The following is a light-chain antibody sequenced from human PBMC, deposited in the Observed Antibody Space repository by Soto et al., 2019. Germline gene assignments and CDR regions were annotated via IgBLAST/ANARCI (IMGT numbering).Light chain of an antibody. V-gene: IGKV1-5*03. CDR2: KAS. CDR3: QQYNDSFPYT. CDR1: QSISSW. J-gene: IGKJ2*01. Sequence: DIQMTQSPSTLSASVGDRVTITCRASQSISSWLAWYQQKPGTAPKLLIYKASTLESGVPSRFSGIRSGTEFTLTVSSLQPDDFATYYCQQYNDSFPYTFGQGTKVDI.